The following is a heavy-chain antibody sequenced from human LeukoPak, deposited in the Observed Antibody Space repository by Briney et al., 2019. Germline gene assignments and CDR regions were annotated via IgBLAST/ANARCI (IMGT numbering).Heavy chain of an antibody. D-gene: IGHD3-9*01. CDR2: ISSSSSYI. V-gene: IGHV3-21*01. CDR3: ARDGEDNLTGYPSPNYNRLEP. J-gene: IGHJ5*02. Sequence: GGSLRLSCAASGFTFSSYSMNWVRQAPGKGLEWVSSISSSSSYIYYADSVKGRFTISRDNAKNSLYLQMNSLRAEDTAVYYCARDGEDNLTGYPSPNYNRLEPWGQGTLVTVSS. CDR1: GFTFSSYS.